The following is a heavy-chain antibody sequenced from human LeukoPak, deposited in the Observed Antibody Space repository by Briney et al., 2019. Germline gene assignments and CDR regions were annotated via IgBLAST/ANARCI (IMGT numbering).Heavy chain of an antibody. D-gene: IGHD3-22*01. CDR2: IYYSGST. Sequence: MTSETLSLTCTVSGGSISSGGYYWGWIRQPPGKGLEWIGSIYYSGSTYYNPSLKSRVTISVDTSKNQFSLKLSSVTAADTAVYYCASVPSSGYYSTLYWGQGTLVTVSS. CDR1: GGSISSGGYY. V-gene: IGHV4-39*01. J-gene: IGHJ4*02. CDR3: ASVPSSGYYSTLY.